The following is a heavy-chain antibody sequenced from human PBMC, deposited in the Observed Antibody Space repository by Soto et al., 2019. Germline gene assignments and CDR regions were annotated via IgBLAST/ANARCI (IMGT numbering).Heavy chain of an antibody. V-gene: IGHV1-46*03. J-gene: IGHJ4*02. CDR3: SRGLATGGY. CDR2: INPNGGST. Sequence: QVQLVQPGAEVKKPGASVKFSCKASGYIFTNFYIHWVRQAPGQGLEWIGIINPNGGSTNYAQNFHGRDTMTRETSTSTVVMDLSSVRTEGTAVYYCSRGLATGGYWGQGTLITVSS. D-gene: IGHD6-6*01. CDR1: GYIFTNFY.